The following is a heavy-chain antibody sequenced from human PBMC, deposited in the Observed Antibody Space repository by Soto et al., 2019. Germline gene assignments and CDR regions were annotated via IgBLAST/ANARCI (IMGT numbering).Heavy chain of an antibody. CDR2: ISWNSGSI. J-gene: IGHJ6*03. Sequence: PGGSLRLSCAASGFTFDDYAMHWVRQAPGKGLEWVSGISWNSGSIGYADSVKGRFTISRDNAKNSLYLQMNSLRAEDTALYYCAKSWAAATTNYYYMDVWGKGTTVTVSS. D-gene: IGHD2-15*01. V-gene: IGHV3-9*01. CDR1: GFTFDDYA. CDR3: AKSWAAATTNYYYMDV.